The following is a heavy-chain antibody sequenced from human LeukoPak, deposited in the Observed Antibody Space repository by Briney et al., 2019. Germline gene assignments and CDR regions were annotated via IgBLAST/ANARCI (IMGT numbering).Heavy chain of an antibody. CDR2: ISGSSSYT. CDR3: ATRGHRSSWYYFDY. CDR1: GFTFSDYY. V-gene: IGHV3-11*03. J-gene: IGHJ4*01. D-gene: IGHD6-13*01. Sequence: GGALRLSCAASGFTFSDYYMNWIRQAPGKGLEWVSYISGSSSYTNYADSVKRRFTISRDNANNSLYLQMNSLRAEDTAVYYCATRGHRSSWYYFDYWGHGTLVTVSS.